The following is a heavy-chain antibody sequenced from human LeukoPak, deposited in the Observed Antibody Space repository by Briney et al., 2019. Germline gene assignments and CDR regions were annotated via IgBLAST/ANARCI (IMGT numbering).Heavy chain of an antibody. Sequence: SETLSLTCTVSGGSISSDSYYWSWIRQPAGKGLEWIGRIYTSGSTNYNPSLKSRVTISVDTSKNQFSLKLSSVTAADTAVYYCARGVGGIAAAGTKSRITTHYMDVWGKGTTVTVSS. CDR1: GGSISSDSYY. D-gene: IGHD6-13*01. CDR3: ARGVGGIAAAGTKSRITTHYMDV. CDR2: IYTSGST. V-gene: IGHV4-61*02. J-gene: IGHJ6*03.